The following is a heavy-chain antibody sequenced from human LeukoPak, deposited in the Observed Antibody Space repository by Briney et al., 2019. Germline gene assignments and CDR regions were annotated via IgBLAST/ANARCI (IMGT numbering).Heavy chain of an antibody. CDR1: GGSISSSSYY. Sequence: SETLSLTCTVSGGSISSSSYYWGWIRQPPGERLEWIGSIYYSGSTYYNPSLKSRVTISVDTSKNQFSLKLSSVTAADTAVYYCARKVVTASPFQHWGQGTLVTVSS. CDR3: ARKVVTASPFQH. CDR2: IYYSGST. J-gene: IGHJ1*01. D-gene: IGHD2-21*02. V-gene: IGHV4-39*01.